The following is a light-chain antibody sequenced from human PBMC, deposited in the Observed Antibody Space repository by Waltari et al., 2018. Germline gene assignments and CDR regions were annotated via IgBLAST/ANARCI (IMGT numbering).Light chain of an antibody. V-gene: IGKV1-5*03. CDR3: QHYNSFSALFT. Sequence: DIQMTQSPSTVSASVGDRVTITCRASQSISRWLAWHQQQTGKAPKLRIHKASSLQSGVPSRFSGSGAGTEFTLNITSLQPDDFATYYCQHYNSFSALFTFGPGTQVDIK. CDR2: KAS. J-gene: IGKJ3*01. CDR1: QSISRW.